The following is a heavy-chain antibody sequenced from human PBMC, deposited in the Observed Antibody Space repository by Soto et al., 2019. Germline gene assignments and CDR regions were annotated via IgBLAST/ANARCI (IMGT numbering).Heavy chain of an antibody. J-gene: IGHJ4*02. D-gene: IGHD3-3*01. CDR2: ISYDGSNK. CDR1: GFPFSNYA. Sequence: QVQLVESGGGVVQPGRSLRLSCAASGFPFSNYAIHWVRQAPGKGLEWVAVISYDGSNKCYGDSVKGRFTISRDNSKNALYLQMRSLRDEDTAVYYCARGGDFWSGIDYWGQGTLVTVSS. V-gene: IGHV3-30-3*01. CDR3: ARGGDFWSGIDY.